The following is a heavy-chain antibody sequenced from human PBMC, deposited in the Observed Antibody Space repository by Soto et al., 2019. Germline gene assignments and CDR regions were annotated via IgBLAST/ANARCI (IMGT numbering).Heavy chain of an antibody. D-gene: IGHD4-4*01. CDR2: MNPNSGNT. Sequence: ASVKVSCKASGYTFTSYDINWVRQATGQGLEWMGWMNPNSGNTGYAQKFQGRVTMTRDTSTSTVYMELSSLRSEDTAVYYCASSYSNYALIDYYYYGMDVWGQGTTVTVSS. V-gene: IGHV1-8*01. CDR1: GYTFTSYD. J-gene: IGHJ6*02. CDR3: ASSYSNYALIDYYYYGMDV.